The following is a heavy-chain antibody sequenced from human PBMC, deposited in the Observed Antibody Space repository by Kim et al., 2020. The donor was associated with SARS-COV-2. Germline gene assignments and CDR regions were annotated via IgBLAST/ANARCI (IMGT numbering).Heavy chain of an antibody. CDR3: ARVYVEGSWYGGGYYYYYMDV. CDR1: GFTFSDHY. J-gene: IGHJ6*03. D-gene: IGHD6-13*01. Sequence: GGSLRLSCAASGFTFSDHYMDWVRQAPGKGLEWVGRTRNKANSYTTVYAASVKGRFTISRDDSKNSLYLQMNSLKTEDTAVYYCARVYVEGSWYGGGYYYYYMDVWGKGTTVTVSS. V-gene: IGHV3-72*01. CDR2: TRNKANSYTT.